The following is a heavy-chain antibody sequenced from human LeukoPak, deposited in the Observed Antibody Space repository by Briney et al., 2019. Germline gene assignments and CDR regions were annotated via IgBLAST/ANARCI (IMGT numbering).Heavy chain of an antibody. Sequence: KTGESLRLSCAAPGFTFSSYAMSWVRQAPGKGLEWVSAISGSGGSTYYEDSVKGRFTISRDNSKNTLYLQMNSLRAEDTAVYYCAKPRSSMVRGVIIKVDAFDIWGQGTMVTVSS. D-gene: IGHD3-10*01. CDR2: ISGSGGST. J-gene: IGHJ3*02. V-gene: IGHV3-23*01. CDR1: GFTFSSYA. CDR3: AKPRSSMVRGVIIKVDAFDI.